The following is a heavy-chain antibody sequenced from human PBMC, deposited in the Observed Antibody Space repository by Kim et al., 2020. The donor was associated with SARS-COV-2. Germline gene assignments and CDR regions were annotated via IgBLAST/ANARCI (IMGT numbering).Heavy chain of an antibody. V-gene: IGHV6-1*01. D-gene: IGHD1-26*01. J-gene: IGHJ4*02. Sequence: YARSVKRRITINPGTSKNQFSLQLNSVTPEDTAVYYCARDASEELLNFDYWGQGTLVTVSS. CDR3: ARDASEELLNFDY.